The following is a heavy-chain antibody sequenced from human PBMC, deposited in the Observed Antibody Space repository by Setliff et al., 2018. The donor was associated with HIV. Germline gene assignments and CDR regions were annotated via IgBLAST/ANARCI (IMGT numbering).Heavy chain of an antibody. Sequence: PGESLKISCVASGFSINNYDMNWVRQAPGRGLEWVSVIHSGGSTYYADSVKGRFIISRDNSKNTLYLQMNSLRVEDTAVYYCARLPGYCSTSSCYGYLDYWGQGTLVTVSS. CDR1: GFSINNYD. J-gene: IGHJ4*02. V-gene: IGHV3-66*04. CDR2: IHSGGST. D-gene: IGHD2-2*01. CDR3: ARLPGYCSTSSCYGYLDY.